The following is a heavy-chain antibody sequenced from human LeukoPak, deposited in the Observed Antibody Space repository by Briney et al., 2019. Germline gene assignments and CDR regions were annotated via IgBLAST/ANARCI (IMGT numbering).Heavy chain of an antibody. CDR2: INPNSGGT. D-gene: IGHD6-13*01. V-gene: IGHV1-2*02. CDR1: GYTFTDYY. CDR3: ARDGKSYSSSWYVDY. Sequence: ASVKVSCKASGYTFTDYYMHWVRQAPGQGLEWMGWINPNSGGTNYAQKFQGRVTMARDTSISTAYMELSRLRSDDTAMYYCARDGKSYSSSWYVDYWGQGTLVTVSS. J-gene: IGHJ4*02.